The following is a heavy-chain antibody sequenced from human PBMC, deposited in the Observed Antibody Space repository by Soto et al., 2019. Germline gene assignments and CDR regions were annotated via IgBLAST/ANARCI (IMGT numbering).Heavy chain of an antibody. V-gene: IGHV1-69*12. CDR1: GGTFSSCA. D-gene: IGHD3-10*01. CDR3: ARSGARPGDYYYGMDV. CDR2: IIPNFGTA. Sequence: QVQLVQSGAEVKKPGSSVKVSCKASGGTFSSCAMSWVRQAPGQGLEWMGVIIPNFGTANYAQKFQGRVTITADESTSKADMELSSLRSEDTAVYYCARSGARPGDYYYGMDVWGQGTTVTVSS. J-gene: IGHJ6*02.